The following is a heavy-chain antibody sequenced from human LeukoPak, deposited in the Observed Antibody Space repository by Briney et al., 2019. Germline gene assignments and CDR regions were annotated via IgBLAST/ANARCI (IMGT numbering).Heavy chain of an antibody. CDR2: ISYDGSNK. D-gene: IGHD6-19*01. CDR1: GFTFSSYA. J-gene: IGHJ6*02. Sequence: PGGSLRLSCAASGFTFSSYAMHWVRQAPGKGLEWVAVISYDGSNKYYADSVKGRFTISRDNSKNTLYLQMNSLGAEDTAVYYCARQTVSQWLVKDYYYGMDVWGQGTTVTVSS. V-gene: IGHV3-30-3*01. CDR3: ARQTVSQWLVKDYYYGMDV.